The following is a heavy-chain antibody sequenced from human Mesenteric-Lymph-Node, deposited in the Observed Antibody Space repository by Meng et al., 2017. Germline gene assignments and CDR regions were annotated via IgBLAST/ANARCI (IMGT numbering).Heavy chain of an antibody. D-gene: IGHD1-7*01. CDR1: GGSISSGDYY. J-gene: IGHJ5*02. CDR2: IYYSGST. Sequence: QGPLQESGPGLVNPSQTLSLPCTVSGGSISSGDYYWSWIRQPPGKGLEWIGYIYYSGSTYYNPSLKSRVTISVDTSKNQFSLKLSSVTAADTAVYYCASNPTGTRGNWFDPWGQGTLVTVSS. CDR3: ASNPTGTRGNWFDP. V-gene: IGHV4-30-4*01.